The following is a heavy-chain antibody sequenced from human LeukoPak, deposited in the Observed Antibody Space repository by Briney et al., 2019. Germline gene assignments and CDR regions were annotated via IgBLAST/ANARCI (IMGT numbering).Heavy chain of an antibody. CDR2: ISSSSSTI. CDR1: EFTFSSFG. D-gene: IGHD3-9*01. J-gene: IGHJ4*02. Sequence: GGSLRLSCSASEFTFSSFGMNWVRQAPGKGLEWVSYISSSSSTIYYADSVKGRFTISRDNAKNSLFLQMNSLRAEDTAVYYCAKERVDWRYFDYWGQGTLVTVSS. CDR3: AKERVDWRYFDY. V-gene: IGHV3-48*01.